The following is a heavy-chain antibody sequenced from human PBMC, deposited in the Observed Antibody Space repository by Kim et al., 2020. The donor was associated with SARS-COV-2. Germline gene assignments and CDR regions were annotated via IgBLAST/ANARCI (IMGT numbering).Heavy chain of an antibody. Sequence: SGGSTNYADAVKARFTISRDNSKNTLYLQMNSLRAEDTAVYYCATWAGGYWGQGTLVTVSS. CDR2: SGGST. V-gene: IGHV3-53*01. CDR3: ATWAGGY. D-gene: IGHD3-16*01. J-gene: IGHJ4*02.